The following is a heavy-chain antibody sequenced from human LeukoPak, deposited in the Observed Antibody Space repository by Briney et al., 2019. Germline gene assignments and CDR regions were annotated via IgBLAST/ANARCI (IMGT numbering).Heavy chain of an antibody. CDR2: IYTSGST. V-gene: IGHV4-61*02. Sequence: SETLSLTCTVSGGSISSGSYYWSWIRQPAGKGLEWIGRIYTSGSTNYNPSLKSRVTISVDTSKNQFSLKLSSVTAADTAVYYCARGYGSGSYYMGPFDYWGQGTLVTVSS. J-gene: IGHJ4*02. CDR3: ARGYGSGSYYMGPFDY. CDR1: GGSISSGSYY. D-gene: IGHD3-10*01.